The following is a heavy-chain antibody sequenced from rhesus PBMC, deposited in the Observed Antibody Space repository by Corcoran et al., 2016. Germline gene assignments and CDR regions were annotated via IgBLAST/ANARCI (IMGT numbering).Heavy chain of an antibody. Sequence: EVQLVESGGGLVQPGGSLRLSCAASGFTFSNYYMHWVRPAQGKGLEWVGLIKNKGNSYKTEYAAAVKGRFTISRDDSKNTLYLEMSSLKTEDTALYYCTKEDNDFDLWGQGLRVTVSS. CDR2: IKNKGNSYKT. CDR3: TKEDNDFDL. D-gene: IGHD5-24*01. V-gene: IGHV3-13*01. J-gene: IGHJ3*01. CDR1: GFTFSNYY.